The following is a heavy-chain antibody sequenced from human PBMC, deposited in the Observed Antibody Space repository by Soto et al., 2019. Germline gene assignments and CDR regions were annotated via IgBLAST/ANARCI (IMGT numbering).Heavy chain of an antibody. D-gene: IGHD2-21*02. J-gene: IGHJ1*01. V-gene: IGHV3-30*18. Sequence: GESLKISCAASGFTFSSYGMHWVRQAPGKGLEWVAVISYDGSNKYYADSVKGRFTISRDNSKNTLYLQMNSLRAEDTAVYYCAKDSLAYCGGDCPGRWTQHWGQGTLVTVSS. CDR1: GFTFSSYG. CDR2: ISYDGSNK. CDR3: AKDSLAYCGGDCPGRWTQH.